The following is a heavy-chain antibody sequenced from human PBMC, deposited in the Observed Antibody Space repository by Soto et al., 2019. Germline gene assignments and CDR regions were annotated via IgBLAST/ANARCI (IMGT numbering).Heavy chain of an antibody. CDR3: AKGPLEYSSSPLDF. J-gene: IGHJ4*02. D-gene: IGHD6-6*01. Sequence: GGSLRLSCAASGFTFSSYWMSWVRQAPGKGLEWVANIKQDGSDKYYVDSVKGRFTISRDNSKNTLYLQMNSLRAEDTAVYYCAKGPLEYSSSPLDFWGEGTPVTVSS. CDR1: GFTFSSYW. CDR2: IKQDGSDK. V-gene: IGHV3-7*01.